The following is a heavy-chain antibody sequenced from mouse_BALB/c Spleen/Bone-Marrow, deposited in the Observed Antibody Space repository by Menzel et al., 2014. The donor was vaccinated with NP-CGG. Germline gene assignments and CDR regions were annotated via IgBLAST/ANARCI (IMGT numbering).Heavy chain of an antibody. J-gene: IGHJ2*01. V-gene: IGHV7-3*02. CDR3: ARDKGRVFFDY. CDR1: GFTFTDYY. CDR2: IRNKANGYTT. Sequence: VTLKESGGGLVQPGGSLRLSCATSGFTFTDYYMNWVRQPPGKALEWLGFIRNKANGYTTEYSASVKSRFTISRDNSQNILYLQMNTLRADDSATYYCARDKGRVFFDYWGQGTTLTVSS.